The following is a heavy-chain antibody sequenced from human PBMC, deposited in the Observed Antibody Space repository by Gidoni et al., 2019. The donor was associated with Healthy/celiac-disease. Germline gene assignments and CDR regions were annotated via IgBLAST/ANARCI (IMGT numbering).Heavy chain of an antibody. CDR3: ATGEGEPYFAY. CDR1: GYTLTELS. V-gene: IGHV1-24*01. Sequence: QVQLVQSGAEVKKPEASVKVSCKVSGYTLTELSLHLVRQVPGKGLEWMGGFDPEDGETIYAQKVQGRVTMTEDTSTDTAYMELSSLRSEDTAVYYCATGEGEPYFAYLGHGTLVTLSS. D-gene: IGHD3-16*01. J-gene: IGHJ4*01. CDR2: FDPEDGET.